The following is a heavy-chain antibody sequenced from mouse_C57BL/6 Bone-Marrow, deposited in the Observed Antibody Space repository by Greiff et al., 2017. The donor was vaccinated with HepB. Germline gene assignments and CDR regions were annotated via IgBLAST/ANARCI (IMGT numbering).Heavy chain of an antibody. J-gene: IGHJ2*01. CDR2: IWSGGST. Sequence: VKLMESGPGLVQPSQSLSITCTVSGFSLTSYGVHWVRQSPGKGLEWLGVIWSGGSTDYNAAFISRLSISKDNSKSQVFFKMNSLQADDTAIYYCARNLRDGYYVWDYWGQGTTLTVSS. CDR3: ARNLRDGYYVWDY. CDR1: GFSLTSYG. D-gene: IGHD2-3*01. V-gene: IGHV2-2*01.